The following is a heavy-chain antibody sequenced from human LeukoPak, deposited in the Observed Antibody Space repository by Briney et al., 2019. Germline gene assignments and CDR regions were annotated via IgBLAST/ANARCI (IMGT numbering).Heavy chain of an antibody. J-gene: IGHJ3*02. CDR2: IRYDGSNK. CDR1: GFTFSSYG. CDR3: AKDFAVYSSSSDAFDI. Sequence: PGGSLRLSCAASGFTFSSYGMHWVRQAPGKGLEWVAFIRYDGSNKYYADSVKGRFTISRDNSKNTLYLQMNSLRAEDTAVYYCAKDFAVYSSSSDAFDIWGQGTMVTVSS. D-gene: IGHD6-6*01. V-gene: IGHV3-30*02.